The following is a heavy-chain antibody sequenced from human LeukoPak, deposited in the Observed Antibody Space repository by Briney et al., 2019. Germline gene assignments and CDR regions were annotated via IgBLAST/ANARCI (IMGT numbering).Heavy chain of an antibody. V-gene: IGHV4-30-4*08. D-gene: IGHD3-3*01. J-gene: IGHJ4*02. CDR3: ARLTGDFWSGYNVDY. CDR2: IYYSGST. CDR1: GGSISSGDYY. Sequence: SQTLSLTCTVSGGSISSGDYYWSWIRQPPGKGLEWIGYIYYSGSTYYNPSLKSRVTISIDTSKNQFSLKLSSVTAADTAVYYCARLTGDFWSGYNVDYWGQGTLVTVSS.